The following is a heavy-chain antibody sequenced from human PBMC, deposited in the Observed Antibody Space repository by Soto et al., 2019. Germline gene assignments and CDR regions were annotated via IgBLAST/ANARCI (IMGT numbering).Heavy chain of an antibody. Sequence: QVQLVQSGAEVRKPGASVKVSCKASNYTFTSYGISWVRQAPGQGLEWMGWISVYYGNTNYAQKFQDRVTITTDTSMSTAYLESRSMTSDDTALYFCATGGLKWEGGVFAFCGQGTLVTVSS. CDR1: NYTFTSYG. J-gene: IGHJ4*02. D-gene: IGHD1-26*01. CDR2: ISVYYGNT. V-gene: IGHV1-18*04. CDR3: ATGGLKWEGGVFAF.